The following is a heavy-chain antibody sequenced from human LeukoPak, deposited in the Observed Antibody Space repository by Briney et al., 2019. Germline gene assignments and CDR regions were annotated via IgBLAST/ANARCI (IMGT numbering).Heavy chain of an antibody. CDR1: GGSISSYY. CDR2: IYYSGST. D-gene: IGHD4-17*01. CDR3: ARDRDGDFDY. Sequence: SETLSLTCTVSGGSISSYYWSWIRQPPGKGLEWIGYIYYSGSTNYNPSLKSRVTISVDTSKNQFSLKLSSVTAADTAVYYCARDRDGDFDYWGQGTLVTVSS. V-gene: IGHV4-59*01. J-gene: IGHJ4*02.